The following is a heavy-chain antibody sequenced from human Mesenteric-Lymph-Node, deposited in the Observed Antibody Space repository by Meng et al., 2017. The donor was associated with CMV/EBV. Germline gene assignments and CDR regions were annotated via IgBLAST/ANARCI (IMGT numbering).Heavy chain of an antibody. D-gene: IGHD2-15*01. CDR3: ARGLYCTGGTCYQSNWFDP. Sequence: GSLRLSCTVSGGSVSSGSYYWSWIRQPPGKGLEWIVYLYSTGSTKYNPSLKSRVTISADTSKNQFSLKLTSVTAADTAMYYCARGLYCTGGTCYQSNWFDPWGPGTLVTVSS. J-gene: IGHJ5*02. CDR2: LYSTGST. V-gene: IGHV4-61*01. CDR1: GGSVSSGSYY.